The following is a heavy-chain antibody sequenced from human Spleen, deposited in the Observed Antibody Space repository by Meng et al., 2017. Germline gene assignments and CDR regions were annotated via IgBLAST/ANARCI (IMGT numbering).Heavy chain of an antibody. Sequence: SETLSLTCTVSGYSISSGYYWGWIRQPPGKGLEWIGSIYHSGSTYYNPSLKSRVTISVDTSKNQFSLKLSSVTAADTAVYYCARDSYGGNSGRYYYYYGMDVWGQGTTVTVSS. V-gene: IGHV4-38-2*02. D-gene: IGHD4-23*01. CDR2: IYHSGST. CDR1: GYSISSGYY. J-gene: IGHJ6*02. CDR3: ARDSYGGNSGRYYYYYGMDV.